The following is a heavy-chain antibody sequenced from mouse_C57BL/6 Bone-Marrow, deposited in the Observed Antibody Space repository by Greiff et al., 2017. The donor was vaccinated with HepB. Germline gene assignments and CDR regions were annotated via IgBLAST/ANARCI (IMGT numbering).Heavy chain of an antibody. CDR3: ARRGDGSSPHYYAMDY. J-gene: IGHJ4*01. Sequence: VQVVESGAELVKPGASVKMSCKASGYTFTTYPIEWMKQNHGKSLEWIGNFHPYNDDTKYNEKFKGKATLTVEKSSSTVYLELSRLTSDDSAVYYCARRGDGSSPHYYAMDYWGQGTSVTVSS. CDR2: FHPYNDDT. D-gene: IGHD1-1*01. V-gene: IGHV1-47*01. CDR1: GYTFTTYP.